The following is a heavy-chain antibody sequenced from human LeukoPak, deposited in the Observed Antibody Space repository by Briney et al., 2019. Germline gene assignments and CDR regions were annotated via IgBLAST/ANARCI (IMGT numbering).Heavy chain of an antibody. CDR1: GYTFTSYG. CDR2: ISAYNGNT. CDR3: ARHSSSAGLGY. V-gene: IGHV1-18*01. J-gene: IGHJ4*02. D-gene: IGHD6-13*01. Sequence: ASVKVSCTASGYTFTSYGISWVRQAPGQGLEWMGWISAYNGNTNYAQKLQDRVTMATDTSTNTAYMELRSLRSDDTAVYYCARHSSSAGLGYWGQGTLVTVSS.